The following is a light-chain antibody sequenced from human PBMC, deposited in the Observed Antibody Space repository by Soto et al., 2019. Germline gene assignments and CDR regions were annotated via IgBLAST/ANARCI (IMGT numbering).Light chain of an antibody. CDR2: RAS. Sequence: EIVMTQSPATLSLSPGERATLSCRASQNVSRNLAWYQQKPGQAPRLLIIRASTRATGIPARFSAGGSGTEFTLTISNLQSEDFTLYYCQQYNNWPPWTFGQGTKVEIK. CDR3: QQYNNWPPWT. J-gene: IGKJ1*01. V-gene: IGKV3D-15*01. CDR1: QNVSRN.